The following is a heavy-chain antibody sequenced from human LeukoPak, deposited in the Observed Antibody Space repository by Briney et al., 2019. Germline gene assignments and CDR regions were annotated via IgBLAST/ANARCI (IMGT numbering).Heavy chain of an antibody. J-gene: IGHJ4*02. D-gene: IGHD6-19*01. V-gene: IGHV3-21*01. Sequence: GGSLRLSCAASGFIFSSNSMNWVRQAPGKGLEWVASISGSSSNKYYADSVQGRFTISRDNAKNSLYLQMGSLRAEDTAAYYCARPPSTSAWSNSVDDWGQGTLVTVSS. CDR2: ISGSSSNK. CDR3: ARPPSTSAWSNSVDD. CDR1: GFIFSSNS.